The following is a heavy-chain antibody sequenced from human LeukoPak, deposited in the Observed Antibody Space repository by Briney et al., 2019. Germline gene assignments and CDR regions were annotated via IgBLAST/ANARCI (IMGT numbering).Heavy chain of an antibody. Sequence: SETLSLTCAVSGGSISSSNWWSWVRQPPGKGLEWIGEIYHSGSTNYNPSLKSRVTISVDKSKNQFSLKLSSVTAADTAVYYCATKPPYYYYGMDVWGQGTTVTVSS. CDR2: IYHSGST. V-gene: IGHV4-4*02. CDR3: ATKPPYYYYGMDV. J-gene: IGHJ6*02. CDR1: GGSISSSNW.